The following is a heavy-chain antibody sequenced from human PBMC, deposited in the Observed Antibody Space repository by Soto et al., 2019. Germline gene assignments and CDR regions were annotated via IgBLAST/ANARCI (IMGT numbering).Heavy chain of an antibody. CDR2: INHSGST. D-gene: IGHD3-9*01. Sequence: SETLSLTCAVYGGSFSGYYWSWIRQPPGKGLEWIGEINHSGSTNYNPSLKSRVTISVDTSKNQFSLKLSSVTAADTAVYYCASGLRYFDWLSPYFDYWGQGTLVTVSS. J-gene: IGHJ4*02. V-gene: IGHV4-34*01. CDR3: ASGLRYFDWLSPYFDY. CDR1: GGSFSGYY.